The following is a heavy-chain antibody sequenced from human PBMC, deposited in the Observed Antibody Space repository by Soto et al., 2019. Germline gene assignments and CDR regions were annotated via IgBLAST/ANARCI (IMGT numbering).Heavy chain of an antibody. CDR1: GGSISRNY. J-gene: IGHJ4*02. Sequence: QVQLQESGPGLVKPSETLSLNCTVSGGSISRNYWSWIRQPAGKGLEWIGRIYSTGATNYNPSLKSRVSLSVGTSRNQFSLKLTSVTAADTAIYYCAQTMVARTPFFDHWGQGTPVTVSS. D-gene: IGHD6-19*01. CDR3: AQTMVARTPFFDH. V-gene: IGHV4-4*07. CDR2: IYSTGAT.